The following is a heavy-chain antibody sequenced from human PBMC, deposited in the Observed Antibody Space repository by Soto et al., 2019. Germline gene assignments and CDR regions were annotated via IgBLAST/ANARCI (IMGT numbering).Heavy chain of an antibody. J-gene: IGHJ5*02. Sequence: QITLKESGPTVVKPTQTLTLTCTFSGFSLSTSGVGVGWIRQPPGKALEWLALIFWDDDKRYSPSLKSRLTITTDTSKNQVVLTMTNMDPVDTATYYCAHRRPYNWNYPRDPWGQGTLVTVSS. CDR2: IFWDDDK. D-gene: IGHD1-7*01. CDR3: AHRRPYNWNYPRDP. V-gene: IGHV2-5*02. CDR1: GFSLSTSGVG.